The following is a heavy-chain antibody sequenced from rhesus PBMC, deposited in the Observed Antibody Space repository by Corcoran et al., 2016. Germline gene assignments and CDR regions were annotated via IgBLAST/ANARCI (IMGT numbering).Heavy chain of an antibody. CDR1: GVSISSSNW. J-gene: IGHJ4*01. Sequence: QVQLQESGPAVVKPSETLSLTCAVSGVSISSSNWWSWIRQSPGKGREWIGGIYGSGGGTEYNPSLKSRVTISKDTSKNQFSLKLSAVTAADTAVYYCARLKGDYWGQGVLVTVSS. CDR3: ARLKGDY. V-gene: IGHV4-93*01. CDR2: IYGSGGGT.